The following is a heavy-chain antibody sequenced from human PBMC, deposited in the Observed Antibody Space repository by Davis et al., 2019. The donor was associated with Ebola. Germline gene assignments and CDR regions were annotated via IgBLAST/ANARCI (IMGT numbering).Heavy chain of an antibody. CDR1: GFVFRNYV. CDR3: AKGDFLGDYGLSSVLNY. J-gene: IGHJ4*02. D-gene: IGHD4-17*01. V-gene: IGHV3-23*01. CDR2: VGGGGGST. Sequence: GESLKISCVASGFVFRNYVMSWVRQAPGKGLEWVSGVGGGGGSTYYADSVKGRFTISRDNSKSTLYLQMNNLKDEDTAVYYCAKGDFLGDYGLSSVLNYWGQGTLVTVSS.